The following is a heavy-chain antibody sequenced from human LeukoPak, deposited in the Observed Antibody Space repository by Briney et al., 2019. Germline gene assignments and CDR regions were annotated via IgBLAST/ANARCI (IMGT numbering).Heavy chain of an antibody. V-gene: IGHV3-7*01. D-gene: IGHD6-19*01. CDR2: IKQDGSEP. CDR3: ARGIRGSSGWYPGYGMDV. CDR1: GFTFNNYW. J-gene: IGHJ6*02. Sequence: GSLRLSCAASGFTFNNYWMSWVRQAPGKGLEWVANIKQDGSEPYYVDSVKGRFTISRDNDKNSLYLQMNSLRAEDTAAYYCARGIRGSSGWYPGYGMDVWGQGTTVTVSS.